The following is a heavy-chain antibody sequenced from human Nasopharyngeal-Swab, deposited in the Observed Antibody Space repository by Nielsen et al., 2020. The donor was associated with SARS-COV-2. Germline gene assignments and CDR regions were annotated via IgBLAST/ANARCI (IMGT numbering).Heavy chain of an antibody. J-gene: IGHJ4*02. CDR3: AKGGFGQQLVPSWGDY. CDR2: IDAGGGNT. Sequence: GESLKISCAASGFTFSTYAMTWVRQAPGKGLEWVSTIDAGGGNTYYADSEKGRFAISRDNSKNTLYLQMNSLRAEDTAVYYCAKGGFGQQLVPSWGDYWGQGTLVTVSS. V-gene: IGHV3-23*01. D-gene: IGHD6-13*01. CDR1: GFTFSTYA.